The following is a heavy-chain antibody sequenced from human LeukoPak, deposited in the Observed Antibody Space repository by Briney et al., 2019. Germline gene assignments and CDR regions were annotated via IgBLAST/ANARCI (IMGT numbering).Heavy chain of an antibody. Sequence: PSETLSLTCTVSGGSVSSYYWSWIRQPPGRGLGWIGYLSHSGSSDSNPSLKSRVTILVDTSKNQFSLKLTSVTAADTAVYYCARARYANAWYAFDIWGQGTMVTVSS. CDR2: LSHSGSS. CDR1: GGSVSSYY. V-gene: IGHV4-59*02. J-gene: IGHJ3*02. CDR3: ARARYANAWYAFDI. D-gene: IGHD2-2*01.